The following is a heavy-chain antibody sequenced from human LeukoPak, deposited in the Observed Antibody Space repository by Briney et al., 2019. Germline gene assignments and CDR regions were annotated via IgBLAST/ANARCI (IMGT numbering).Heavy chain of an antibody. CDR3: AKSNRYCDSASCYEAFDI. J-gene: IGHJ3*02. CDR2: IYSSGST. V-gene: IGHV4-61*02. CDR1: GGSINSGSHY. D-gene: IGHD2-2*01. Sequence: SETLSLTCTVSGGSINSGSHYWSWIRQPAGKGLEWIGRIYSSGSTNYNPSLKSRVTMSVDASKNQFSLKVSSVTAADTAVYYCAKSNRYCDSASCYEAFDIWGQGTMVTVSS.